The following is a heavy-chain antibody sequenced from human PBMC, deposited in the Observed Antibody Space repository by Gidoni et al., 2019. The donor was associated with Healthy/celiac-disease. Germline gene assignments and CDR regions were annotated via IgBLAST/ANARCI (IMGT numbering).Heavy chain of an antibody. J-gene: IGHJ4*02. D-gene: IGHD3-10*01. CDR1: GVTFSSYA. Sequence: EVQLLESGGGLVQPGGSLRLSCTASGVTFSSYAMSWVRQAPGKGLEWVSAISGSGGSTYYADSVKGRFTISRDNSKNTLYLQMNSLRAEDTAVYYCAKFFLKYYYGSGSYFDYWGQGTLVTVSS. CDR2: ISGSGGST. CDR3: AKFFLKYYYGSGSYFDY. V-gene: IGHV3-23*01.